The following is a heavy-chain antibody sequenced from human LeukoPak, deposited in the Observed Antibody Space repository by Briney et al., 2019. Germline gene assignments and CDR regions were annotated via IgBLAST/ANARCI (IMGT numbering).Heavy chain of an antibody. CDR3: ASGAPRSGFY. J-gene: IGHJ4*02. CDR2: IYTSGST. CDR1: GGSISSGSYY. D-gene: IGHD5-18*01. V-gene: IGHV4-61*02. Sequence: SQTLSLTCTVSGGSISSGSYYWSWIRQPAGKGLEWIGRIYTSGSTNYNPSHKSRVTISIDTSKNQFSLKLSSVTAADTAVYYCASGAPRSGFYWGQGTLVTVSS.